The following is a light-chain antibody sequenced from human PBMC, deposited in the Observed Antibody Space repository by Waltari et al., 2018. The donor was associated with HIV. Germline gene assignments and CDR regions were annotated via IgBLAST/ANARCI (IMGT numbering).Light chain of an antibody. CDR3: CSYAGSSTLV. Sequence: QSALPQPASLSGSPGESITISCNGTSSDVGSYNLVSWYQQHPGKAPKLLIYEVSERPSGVSDRFSGSKSGNTASLTISGLQAEDEADYYCCSYAGSSTLVFGGGTKLTVL. V-gene: IGLV2-23*02. J-gene: IGLJ2*01. CDR2: EVS. CDR1: SSDVGSYNL.